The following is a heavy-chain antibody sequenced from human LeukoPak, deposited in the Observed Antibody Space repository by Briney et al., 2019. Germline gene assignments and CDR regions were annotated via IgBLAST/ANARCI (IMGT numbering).Heavy chain of an antibody. CDR1: CGSISSSNW. CDR2: IFHSGST. Sequence: PSETLTLTCAVSCGSISSSNWWSWIRQPPGKGLEWIGEIFHSGSTNYNPSLRSRVTISVDKSKNQFSLKLTSVTAADTAVYYCARSSSSWIFDYWGQGTLVTVSS. D-gene: IGHD6-13*01. CDR3: ARSSSSWIFDY. V-gene: IGHV4-4*02. J-gene: IGHJ4*02.